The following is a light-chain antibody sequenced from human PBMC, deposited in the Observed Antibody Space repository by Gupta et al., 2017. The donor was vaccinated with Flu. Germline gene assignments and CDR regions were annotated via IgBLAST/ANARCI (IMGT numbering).Light chain of an antibody. Sequence: DIQLTQSRSFLSASVGDGVTITCRASQGISSYLAWYQQKPGKAPKLLIYAASTVQSGVPSRFSGSGSGTEFTLTISSLQPEDFATYFCQQLNSCPRTFGQATKVQIK. V-gene: IGKV1-9*01. CDR3: QQLNSCPRT. CDR1: QGISSY. J-gene: IGKJ1*01. CDR2: AAS.